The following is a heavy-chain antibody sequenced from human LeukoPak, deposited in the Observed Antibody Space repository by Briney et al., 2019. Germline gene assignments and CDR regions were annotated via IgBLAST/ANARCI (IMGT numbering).Heavy chain of an antibody. CDR2: INGGSGNS. V-gene: IGHV3-23*01. Sequence: PGGSLRLSCAASGFTFNNYAMTWVRQAPGKGLEWVSVINGGSGNSYYADSVKGRFTVSRDNSKNTLYLQMNSLGDEDTAVYYCAKGQGYNYGDSIDYWGQGTLVTVPS. CDR1: GFTFNNYA. J-gene: IGHJ4*02. CDR3: AKGQGYNYGDSIDY. D-gene: IGHD5-18*01.